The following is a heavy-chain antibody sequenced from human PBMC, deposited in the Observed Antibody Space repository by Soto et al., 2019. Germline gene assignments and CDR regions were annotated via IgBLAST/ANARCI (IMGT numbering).Heavy chain of an antibody. V-gene: IGHV1-3*01. Sequence: ASVKVSCKASGYTFTGYAMHWVRQAPGQRLEWMGWINAGNGNTKYSQKFQGRVTITRDTSASTAYMELSSPRSGDTAVYYCARAVAVPADFDYWGQGTLVTVSS. CDR1: GYTFTGYA. D-gene: IGHD6-19*01. CDR3: ARAVAVPADFDY. J-gene: IGHJ4*02. CDR2: INAGNGNT.